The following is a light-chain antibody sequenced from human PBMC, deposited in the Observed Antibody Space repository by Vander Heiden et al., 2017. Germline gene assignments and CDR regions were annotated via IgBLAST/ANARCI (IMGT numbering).Light chain of an antibody. CDR3: SSYITSNALL. CDR1: NSDIGDYDF. Sequence: HSALTHPASLSVSPGQSITIPCTGTNSDIGDYDFVSWYQHFPGKAPKLIIFDVNKRPAGVSDRFSGSKSDNTASLTISGLQAEDEADYDCSSYITSNALLFGGGTKLTVL. CDR2: DVN. J-gene: IGLJ3*02. V-gene: IGLV2-14*03.